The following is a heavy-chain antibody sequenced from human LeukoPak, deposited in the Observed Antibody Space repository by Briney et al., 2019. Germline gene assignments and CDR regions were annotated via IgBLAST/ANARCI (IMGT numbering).Heavy chain of an antibody. CDR2: INHSGST. D-gene: IGHD2-21*02. CDR3: ARGPPYIVVVTAIGFFDY. V-gene: IGHV4-39*07. Sequence: ASETLSLTCTVSGGSISRSSYYWGWIRQPPGKGLEWIGEINHSGSTNYNPSLKSRVTISVDTSKNQFSLKLSSVTAADTAVYYCARGPPYIVVVTAIGFFDYWGQGTLVTVSS. CDR1: GGSISRSSYY. J-gene: IGHJ4*02.